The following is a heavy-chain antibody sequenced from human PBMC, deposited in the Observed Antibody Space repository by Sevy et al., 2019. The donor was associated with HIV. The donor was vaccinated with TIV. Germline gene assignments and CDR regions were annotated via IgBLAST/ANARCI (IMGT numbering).Heavy chain of an antibody. V-gene: IGHV4-59*01. CDR3: ARRDYESSGYYNAFDI. Sequence: SETLSLTCTVSDGSISIYHWSWIRQPPGKGLEWIGVIYDSGSTNYNPSLKSRVTISVDTSKNQFSLKVSSVTAADTAVYFCARRDYESSGYYNAFDIWGQGTMVTVSS. CDR2: IYDSGST. CDR1: DGSISIYH. J-gene: IGHJ3*02. D-gene: IGHD3-22*01.